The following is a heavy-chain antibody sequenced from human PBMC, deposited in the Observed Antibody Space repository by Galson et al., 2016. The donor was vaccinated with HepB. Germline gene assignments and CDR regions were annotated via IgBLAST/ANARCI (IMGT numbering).Heavy chain of an antibody. J-gene: IGHJ5*02. D-gene: IGHD5-18*01. CDR3: ATSPHGYALAP. CDR2: IHYSGDT. V-gene: IGHV4-59*11. CDR1: GGSISDHF. Sequence: ETLSLTCTVSGGSISDHFWRWIRQPPGKGLEWIGLIHYSGDTKYNPSLKRRVTISVDTTKDEFSLKLTSVTAADTAVYYCATSPHGYALAPWGQGTLVTVSS.